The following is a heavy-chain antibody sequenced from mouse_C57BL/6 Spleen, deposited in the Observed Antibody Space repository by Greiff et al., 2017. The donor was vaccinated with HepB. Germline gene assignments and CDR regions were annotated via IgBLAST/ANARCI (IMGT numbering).Heavy chain of an antibody. CDR3: ASYYGSSLYFDY. CDR1: GYTFTSYW. J-gene: IGHJ2*01. D-gene: IGHD1-1*01. V-gene: IGHV1-55*01. Sequence: QVQLKQPGAELVKPGASVKMSCKASGYTFTSYWITWVKQRPGQGLEWIGDIYPGSGSTNYNEKFKSKATLTVDTSSSTAYMQLSSLTSEDSAVYYCASYYGSSLYFDYWGQGTTLTVSS. CDR2: IYPGSGST.